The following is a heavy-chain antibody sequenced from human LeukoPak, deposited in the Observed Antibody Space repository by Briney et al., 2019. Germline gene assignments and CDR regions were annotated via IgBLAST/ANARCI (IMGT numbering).Heavy chain of an antibody. CDR1: GFTFTSYA. CDR2: IKDSGRST. Sequence: GGSLRLSCVASGFTFTSYAMSRVRPAPGKGVEWVSVIKDSGRSTYYADSVKGRFTVSRDTPKSTLYLQMNSLRADDTALEYCAKMDGRDSRYDNIDCWGQGTLVTVSS. J-gene: IGHJ4*02. V-gene: IGHV3-23*01. CDR3: AKMDGRDSRYDNIDC. D-gene: IGHD3-22*01.